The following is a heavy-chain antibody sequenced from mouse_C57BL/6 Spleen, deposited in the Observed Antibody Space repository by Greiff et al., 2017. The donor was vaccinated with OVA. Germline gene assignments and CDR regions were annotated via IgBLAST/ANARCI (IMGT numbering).Heavy chain of an antibody. Sequence: DVKLVESGGGLVKPGGSLELSCAASGFTFSSYAMSWVRQTPEKRLEWVATISDGGSYTYYPDNVKGRFTISRDNAKNNLYLQMSHLKSEDTAMYYCARDHWDYAMDYWGQGTSVTVSS. V-gene: IGHV5-4*01. CDR1: GFTFSSYA. J-gene: IGHJ4*01. CDR3: ARDHWDYAMDY. CDR2: ISDGGSYT. D-gene: IGHD4-1*01.